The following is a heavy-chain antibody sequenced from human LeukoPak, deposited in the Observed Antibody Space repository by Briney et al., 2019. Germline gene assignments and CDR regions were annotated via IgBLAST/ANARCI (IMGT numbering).Heavy chain of an antibody. Sequence: PSDTLSLTCTVSGGSVSSVSYYWSWIRQPPGKGLEWTGYIYYSGSTNYNPSLKSRVTISVDTSKNQFSLKLSSVTAADTAVYYCASPRSYYDSSGYYISWGQGTLVTVSS. V-gene: IGHV4-61*01. J-gene: IGHJ5*02. D-gene: IGHD3-22*01. CDR1: GGSVSSVSYY. CDR2: IYYSGST. CDR3: ASPRSYYDSSGYYIS.